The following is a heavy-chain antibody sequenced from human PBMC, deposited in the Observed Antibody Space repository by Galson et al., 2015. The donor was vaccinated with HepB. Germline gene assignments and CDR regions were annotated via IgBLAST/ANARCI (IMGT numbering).Heavy chain of an antibody. D-gene: IGHD5-24*01. Sequence: SLRLSCAASGFTFSDYTMNWVRQPPGKGLEWVSAITSSTFSSNTYVYYVDSVKGRFTISRDNAKNSLFLEMDSLRAEDTAVYYCARGVEMATIFSKELVGRIDFWGQGILVTVSS. CDR1: GFTFSDYT. CDR3: ARGVEMATIFSKELVGRIDF. CDR2: ITSSTFSSNTYV. V-gene: IGHV3-21*01. J-gene: IGHJ4*02.